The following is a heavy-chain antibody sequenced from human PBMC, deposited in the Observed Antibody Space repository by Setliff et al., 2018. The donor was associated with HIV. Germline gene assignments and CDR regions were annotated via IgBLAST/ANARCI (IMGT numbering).Heavy chain of an antibody. CDR3: ARGGVLRYFDWAY. Sequence: SETLSLTCTVTGGSISTNNFYWGWIRQPPGKGLQWIGSIYFTGDSYYDPSLKSRVTTSVDTSNNQFSLILSPVTAADTAVYYCARGGVLRYFDWAYWGQGTLVTVSS. J-gene: IGHJ4*02. D-gene: IGHD3-9*01. V-gene: IGHV4-39*01. CDR1: GGSISTNNFY. CDR2: IYFTGDS.